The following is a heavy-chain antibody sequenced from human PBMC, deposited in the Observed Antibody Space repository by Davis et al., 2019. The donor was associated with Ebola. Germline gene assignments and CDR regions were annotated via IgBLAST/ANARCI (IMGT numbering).Heavy chain of an antibody. CDR1: GFTFSSYW. CDR3: ARDNPYSSSWYGLSYYYYGMDV. V-gene: IGHV3-7*03. CDR2: IKQDGSEK. Sequence: PGGSLRLSCAASGFTFSSYWMSWVRQAPGKGLEWVANIKQDGSEKYYVDSVKGRFTISRDNAKNSLYLQMNSLRAEDTAVYYCARDNPYSSSWYGLSYYYYGMDVWGQGTTVTVSS. D-gene: IGHD6-13*01. J-gene: IGHJ6*02.